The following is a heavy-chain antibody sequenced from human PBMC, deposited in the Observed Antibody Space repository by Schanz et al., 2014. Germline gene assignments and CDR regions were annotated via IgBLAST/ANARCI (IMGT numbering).Heavy chain of an antibody. CDR1: GFSFSTHW. D-gene: IGHD2-15*01. Sequence: EVQLLESGGGLVQPGGSLRLSCAASGFSFSTHWMAWVRQAPGKGLEWVANIGDDGADKYYLDSVRGRFTISRDNTKNFLHLEMNNLRAEDTAVYFCAKESEIVVVVGTSMSGDFHHWGQGTLVTVSS. CDR3: AKESEIVVVVGTSMSGDFHH. CDR2: IGDDGADK. V-gene: IGHV3-7*03. J-gene: IGHJ1*01.